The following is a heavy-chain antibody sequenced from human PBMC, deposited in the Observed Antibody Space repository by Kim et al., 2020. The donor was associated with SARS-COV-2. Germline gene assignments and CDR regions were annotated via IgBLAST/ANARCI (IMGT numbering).Heavy chain of an antibody. CDR3: ARVSWELHIDY. CDR2: T. D-gene: IGHD1-26*01. J-gene: IGHJ4*02. V-gene: IGHV4-4*07. Sequence: TNSNPSLKSRVPMSVDTSKNQFSLKLSSVTAADTAVYYCARVSWELHIDYWGQGTLVTVSS.